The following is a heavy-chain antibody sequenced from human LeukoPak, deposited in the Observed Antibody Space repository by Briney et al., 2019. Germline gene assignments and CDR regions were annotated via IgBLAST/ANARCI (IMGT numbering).Heavy chain of an antibody. CDR1: GGSISSGSYY. J-gene: IGHJ4*02. D-gene: IGHD3-10*01. Sequence: SETLSLTCTVSGGSISSGSYYWSWIRQPAGKGLEWIGRIYLPGSTNYNPSLKSRVTISVDTSKNQFSLKLSSVTAADTAMYYCARAIWFGEGHDYWGQGTLVTVSS. V-gene: IGHV4-61*02. CDR3: ARAIWFGEGHDY. CDR2: IYLPGST.